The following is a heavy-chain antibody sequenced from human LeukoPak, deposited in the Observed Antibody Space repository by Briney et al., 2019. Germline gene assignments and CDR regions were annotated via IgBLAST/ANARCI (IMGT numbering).Heavy chain of an antibody. CDR2: IYTSGST. J-gene: IGHJ3*02. V-gene: IGHV4-61*02. CDR1: GGSISSGSYY. Sequence: SETLSLTCTVSGGSISSGSYYWSWIRQPAGKGLEWIGRIYTSGSTNYDPSLKSRVTISVDTSKNQFSLKLSSVTAADTAVYYCARAVGGGDAFDTWGQGTMVTVSS. D-gene: IGHD3-16*01. CDR3: ARAVGGGDAFDT.